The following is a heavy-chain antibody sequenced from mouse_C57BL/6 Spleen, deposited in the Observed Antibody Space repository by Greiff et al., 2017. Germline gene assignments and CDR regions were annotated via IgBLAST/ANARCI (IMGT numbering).Heavy chain of an antibody. CDR2: ISSGSSTI. D-gene: IGHD1-1*01. Sequence: DVHLVESGGGLVKPGGSLKLSCAASGFTFSDYGMHWVRQAPEKGLEWVAYISSGSSTIYYADTVKGRFTISRDNAKNTLFLQMTSLRSGDTAMYYCARPELTLYAMDYWGQGASVTVSS. CDR3: ARPELTLYAMDY. J-gene: IGHJ4*01. V-gene: IGHV5-17*01. CDR1: GFTFSDYG.